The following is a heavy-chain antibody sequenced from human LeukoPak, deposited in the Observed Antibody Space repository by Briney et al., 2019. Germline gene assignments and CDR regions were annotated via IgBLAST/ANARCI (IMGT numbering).Heavy chain of an antibody. CDR3: AKAPVTTCRGAFCYPFDY. CDR2: ISDTGNT. V-gene: IGHV3-23*01. CDR1: GFTFSTYN. J-gene: IGHJ4*02. Sequence: PGGSLRLSCAASGFTFSTYNMNWVRHAPGKGLEWISAISDTGNTYHADSVKGRFTISRDSSKNTLFLQMNRLRPEDAAVYYCAKAPVTTCRGAFCYPFDYWGLGTLVTVSS. D-gene: IGHD2-15*01.